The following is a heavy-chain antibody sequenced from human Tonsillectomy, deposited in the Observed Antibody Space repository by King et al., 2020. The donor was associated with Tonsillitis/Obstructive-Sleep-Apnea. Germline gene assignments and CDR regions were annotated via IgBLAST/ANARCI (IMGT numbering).Heavy chain of an antibody. V-gene: IGHV3-23*04. Sequence: VQLVESGGGLVQPGGSLRLSCSASGFTFSSYAVSWVRQAPGKGLEWVSGTSDRGDNTFYADSVKGRFIISRDNSKNTLNLRMNSLRPEDTAIYYCAGGPAGADYYYMDVWGKGTAVIVSS. J-gene: IGHJ6*03. CDR2: TSDRGDNT. D-gene: IGHD6-19*01. CDR3: AGGPAGADYYYMDV. CDR1: GFTFSSYA.